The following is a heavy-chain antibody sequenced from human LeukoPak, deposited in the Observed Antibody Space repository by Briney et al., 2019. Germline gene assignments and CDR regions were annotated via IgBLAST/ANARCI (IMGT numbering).Heavy chain of an antibody. CDR3: ARLPPWLLSYGMDV. CDR1: GFTFSSYS. CDR2: ISSSSSTI. Sequence: QTGGSLRLSCAASGFTFSSYSMNWVRQAPGKGLEWVSYISSSSSTIYYADSVKGRFTISRDNAKNSLYLQMNSLRDEDTAVYYSARLPPWLLSYGMDVWGQGTTVTVSS. D-gene: IGHD5-12*01. V-gene: IGHV3-48*02. J-gene: IGHJ6*02.